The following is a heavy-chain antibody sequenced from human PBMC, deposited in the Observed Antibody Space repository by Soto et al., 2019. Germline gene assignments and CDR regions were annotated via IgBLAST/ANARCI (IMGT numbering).Heavy chain of an antibody. V-gene: IGHV3-7*01. Sequence: GGSLRLSCAASGFTASSYGMSWVRQAPGKGLEWVANINGDASKKYYVDSVKGRFTISRDTAKNSVLLQMNSLRIEDTAVYYCVRAVGAAADVWGQGTLVTVSS. D-gene: IGHD6-13*01. CDR3: VRAVGAAADV. CDR2: INGDASKK. CDR1: GFTASSYG. J-gene: IGHJ4*02.